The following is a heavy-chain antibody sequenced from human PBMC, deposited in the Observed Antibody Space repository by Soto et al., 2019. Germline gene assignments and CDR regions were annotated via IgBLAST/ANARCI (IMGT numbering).Heavy chain of an antibody. J-gene: IGHJ3*01. CDR3: ARARWYDAFDV. V-gene: IGHV4-38-2*01. Sequence: PSETLSLTCAVSGFFISSGNSWGWIRKPPGKGLEWVGSIFHGGNTYYKPSLKSRVTISVEMSKNQFSLKLNSVTAADTSVEYCARARWYDAFDVWGQGTVVTVSS. CDR2: IFHGGNT. D-gene: IGHD2-15*01. CDR1: GFFISSGNS.